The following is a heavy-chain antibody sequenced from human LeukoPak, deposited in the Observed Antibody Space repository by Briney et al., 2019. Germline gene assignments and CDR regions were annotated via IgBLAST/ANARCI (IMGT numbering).Heavy chain of an antibody. J-gene: IGHJ4*02. D-gene: IGHD3-22*01. CDR3: ARDFTYYYDSSGYWDADY. CDR2: ISSSSSSYI. V-gene: IGHV3-21*01. Sequence: PGGSLRLSCAASGFTFSSYSMNWVRQAPGKGLEWVSSISSSSSSYIYYADSVKGRFTISRDNAKNSLYLQMNSLRAEDTAVYYCARDFTYYYDSSGYWDADYWGQGTLVTVSS. CDR1: GFTFSSYS.